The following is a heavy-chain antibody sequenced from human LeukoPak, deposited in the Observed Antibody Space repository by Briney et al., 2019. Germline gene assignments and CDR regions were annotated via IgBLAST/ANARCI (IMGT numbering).Heavy chain of an antibody. CDR1: GFTFSNAW. J-gene: IGHJ4*02. D-gene: IGHD3-22*01. CDR2: IKSKTDGGTT. V-gene: IGHV3-15*01. Sequence: GGSLRLSCAASGFTFSNAWMSLVRRAPGKGLEWVGRIKSKTDGGTTDYAAPVKGRFTISRDDSKNTLYLQMNSLKTEDTAVYYCTTTYYYDSSGYYLWGQGTLVTVSS. CDR3: TTTYYYDSSGYYL.